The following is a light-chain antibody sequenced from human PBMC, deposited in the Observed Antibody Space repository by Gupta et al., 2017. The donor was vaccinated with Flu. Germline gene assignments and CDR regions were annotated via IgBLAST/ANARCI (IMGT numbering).Light chain of an antibody. CDR1: QSVSSN. V-gene: IGKV3-15*01. J-gene: IGKJ4*01. CDR2: GAS. CDR3: QQYNNWPPLT. Sequence: ATRSVSPWERATLSCRASQSVSSNLAWYQQKPGQAPRLLIYGASTRATGIPARFSGSGSGTEFTLTISSLQSEDFAVYYCQQYNNWPPLTFGGGTKVEIK.